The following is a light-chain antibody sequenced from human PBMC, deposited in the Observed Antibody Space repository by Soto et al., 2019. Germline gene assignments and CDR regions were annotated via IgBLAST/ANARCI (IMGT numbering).Light chain of an antibody. CDR2: HAS. CDR1: QSISSS. CDR3: QQYYNWPPGT. V-gene: IGKV3-15*01. Sequence: EIVLTQSPATLSVSPGERATLSCRASQSISSSLAWYQQQPGQAPRLLIYHASTRAAGIPARFSGSGYGTEFTLTICSLQSEDFAVYYCQQYYNWPPGTF. J-gene: IGKJ1*01.